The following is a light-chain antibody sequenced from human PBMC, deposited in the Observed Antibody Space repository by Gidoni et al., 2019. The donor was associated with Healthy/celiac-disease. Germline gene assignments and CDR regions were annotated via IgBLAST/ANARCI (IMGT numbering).Light chain of an antibody. CDR3: QQYGSSPGT. J-gene: IGKJ1*01. V-gene: IGKV3-20*01. CDR1: QSVSSSY. CDR2: GAS. Sequence: EIVLTQSPGTLSLSPGERATLSCRASQSVSSSYLAWYQQKPGQAPRLLIYGASSRATGIPDRFSGSGSGTDFTLTISGLEPEDFAVYYCQQYGSSPGTFXXXTKVEIK.